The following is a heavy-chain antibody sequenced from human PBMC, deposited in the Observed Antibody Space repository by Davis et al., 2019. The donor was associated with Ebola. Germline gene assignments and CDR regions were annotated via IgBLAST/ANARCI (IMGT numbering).Heavy chain of an antibody. CDR2: IWYDGSNK. V-gene: IGHV3-33*01. CDR3: ARDHGYYITMVRGVKYYYGMDV. D-gene: IGHD3-10*01. CDR1: GFTFSSYG. Sequence: PGGSLRLSCAASGFTFSSYGMHWVRQAPGKGLEWVAVIWYDGSNKYYADSVKGRFTISRDNSKNTLYLQMNSLRAEDTAVYYCARDHGYYITMVRGVKYYYGMDVWGQGTTVTVSS. J-gene: IGHJ6*02.